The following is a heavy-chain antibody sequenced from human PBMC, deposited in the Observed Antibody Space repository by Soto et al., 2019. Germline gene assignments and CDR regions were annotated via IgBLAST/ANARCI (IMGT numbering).Heavy chain of an antibody. CDR1: GGSISSYF. V-gene: IGHV4-59*13. CDR2: IYYSGTT. D-gene: IGHD1-26*01. J-gene: IGHJ4*02. Sequence: SETLSLSCTVFGGSISSYFWTWIRQAPGKGLEWIGNIYYSGTTDYNPSLKSRVTISADRSKNQFSLRLASVTAADTAVYYCAADNSAFPRLLNYWGQGTLVTVSS. CDR3: AADNSAFPRLLNY.